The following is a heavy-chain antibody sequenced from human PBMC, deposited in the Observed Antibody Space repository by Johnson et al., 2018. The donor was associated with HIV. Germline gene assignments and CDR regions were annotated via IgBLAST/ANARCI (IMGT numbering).Heavy chain of an antibody. CDR1: GFSSDDYG. CDR2: INWTGGST. J-gene: IGHJ3*02. V-gene: IGHV3-20*04. CDR3: TSGSYPWGAFDI. Sequence: VQLVESGGGVVRPGGSLRLSCVSSGFSSDDYGMSWVRQAPGTGLEWVSGINWTGGSTNYADSVKGRFTISRDDSKSIAYLQMKSLKTEDTAVYYCTSGSYPWGAFDIWGQGTMVTVSS. D-gene: IGHD1-26*01.